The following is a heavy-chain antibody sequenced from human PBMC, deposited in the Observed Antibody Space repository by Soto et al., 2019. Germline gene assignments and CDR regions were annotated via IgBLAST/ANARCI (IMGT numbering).Heavy chain of an antibody. CDR3: ARSFKWDPGNFDY. CDR1: GGSIISYY. V-gene: IGHV4-59*01. J-gene: IGHJ4*02. CDR2: IYYSGST. D-gene: IGHD1-26*01. Sequence: SETLSLTCTVSGGSIISYYWSWIRQPPGKGLEWIGYIYYSGSTNYNPSLKSRVTISVDTSKNQFSLKLSSVTAADTAVYYCARSFKWDPGNFDYWGQGTLVPVSS.